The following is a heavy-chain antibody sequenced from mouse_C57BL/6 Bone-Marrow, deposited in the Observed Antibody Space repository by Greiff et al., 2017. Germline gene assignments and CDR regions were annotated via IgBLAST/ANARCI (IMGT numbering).Heavy chain of an antibody. V-gene: IGHV1-42*01. J-gene: IGHJ2*01. CDR3: ARSELGRHFDY. CDR1: GYSFTGYY. D-gene: IGHD4-1*01. Sequence: VQLQQSGPELVKPGASVKISCKASGYSFTGYYMNWVKQSPEKSLEWIGEISPSTGGTTSNQKFKAKATLTVDKSSSTAYMQLKSLTSEDYAVYYCARSELGRHFDYWGQGTTLTVSS. CDR2: ISPSTGGT.